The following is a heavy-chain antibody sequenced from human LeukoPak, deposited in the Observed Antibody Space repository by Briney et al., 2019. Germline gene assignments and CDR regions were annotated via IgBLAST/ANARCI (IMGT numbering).Heavy chain of an antibody. V-gene: IGHV3-23*01. Sequence: GGSLRLSCAASGFIFRNYAMSWVRQAPGKGLEWVSAITGSGDTTYYADSVKGGLTISRDNSKNTLYVEMNTLRAEDTAVYYCAKWGDYDILTGYYVSDFWGQGTLVTVSS. CDR2: ITGSGDTT. CDR3: AKWGDYDILTGYYVSDF. J-gene: IGHJ4*02. CDR1: GFIFRNYA. D-gene: IGHD3-9*01.